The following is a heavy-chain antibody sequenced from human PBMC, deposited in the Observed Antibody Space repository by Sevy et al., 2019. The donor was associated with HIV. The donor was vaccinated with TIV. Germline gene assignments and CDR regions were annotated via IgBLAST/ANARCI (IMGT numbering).Heavy chain of an antibody. Sequence: GGSLRLSCAASGFTFSNYAMNWLRQAPGKGLEWVSTIFRSGGVTYYADSVKGRCTISRDNFKNTLNLQMHSLRAEDTAVYYCAGGRYDSSGSFDAFDIWGQRTMVTVSS. CDR1: GFTFSNYA. CDR3: AGGRYDSSGSFDAFDI. V-gene: IGHV3-23*01. CDR2: IFRSGGVT. D-gene: IGHD3-22*01. J-gene: IGHJ3*02.